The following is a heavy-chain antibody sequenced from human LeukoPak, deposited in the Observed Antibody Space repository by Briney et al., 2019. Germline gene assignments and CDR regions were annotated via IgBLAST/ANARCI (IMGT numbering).Heavy chain of an antibody. CDR3: ARDSGRPPTSFDY. Sequence: GGSLRLSCAASGFTCSSYAMSWVRQAPGKGLEWVSAISGSGGSTYYADSVKGRFTISRDNSKNTLYLQMNSLRAEDTAVYFCARDSGRPPTSFDYWGQGTLVTVSS. J-gene: IGHJ4*02. D-gene: IGHD1-1*01. CDR1: GFTCSSYA. V-gene: IGHV3-23*01. CDR2: ISGSGGST.